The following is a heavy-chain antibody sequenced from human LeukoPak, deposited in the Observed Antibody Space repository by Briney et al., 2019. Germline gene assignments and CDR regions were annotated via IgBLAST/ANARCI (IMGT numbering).Heavy chain of an antibody. CDR2: ISYDGSNK. CDR1: GFTFSSYA. V-gene: IGHV3-30*04. Sequence: SGGSLRLSCAASGFTFSSYAMHWVRQAPGKGLEWVAVISYDGSNKYYADSVKGRFTISRDNSKNTLYLQMNSLRAEDTTVYYCARDTASYPSLDYWGQGTLVTVSS. D-gene: IGHD1-26*01. J-gene: IGHJ4*02. CDR3: ARDTASYPSLDY.